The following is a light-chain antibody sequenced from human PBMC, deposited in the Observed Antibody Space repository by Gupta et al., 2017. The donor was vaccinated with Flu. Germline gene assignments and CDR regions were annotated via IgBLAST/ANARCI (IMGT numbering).Light chain of an antibody. CDR2: EVS. Sequence: TICCTGSSSNLGGDNYVSRYQPHPVTAPKLIIFEVSNRPSGVSNRFSGSKSGNTASMTISGLQAEEGGDYYWSSYTNTNTLVVFGGGTKLTVL. V-gene: IGLV2-14*01. CDR1: SSNLGGDNY. CDR3: SSYTNTNTLVV. J-gene: IGLJ2*01.